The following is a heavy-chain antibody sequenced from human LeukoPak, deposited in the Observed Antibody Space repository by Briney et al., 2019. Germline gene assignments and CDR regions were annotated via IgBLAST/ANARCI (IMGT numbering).Heavy chain of an antibody. CDR1: GGSISSGSYY. CDR2: IHTSGST. D-gene: IGHD3-10*01. J-gene: IGHJ4*02. V-gene: IGHV4-61*02. CDR3: ASLFRITKCFDD. Sequence: PSETLSLTCTVSGGSISSGSYYWTWIRQPAGKRLEWIGRIHTSGSTNYSPSLKSRVTISVDTSKKQFSLKLSSVTAADTAVYYCASLFRITKCFDDWGQGTLVTVSS.